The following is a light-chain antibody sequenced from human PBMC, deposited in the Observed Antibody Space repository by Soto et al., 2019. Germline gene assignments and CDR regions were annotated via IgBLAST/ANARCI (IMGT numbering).Light chain of an antibody. Sequence: LKQTPDTLFFSAGGRATLSCRASQTVSSNYLAWYQQKPGEAPMLLIFGASSRAAGIPGRFSSSWSGTVFTITFCSMEAEDSALYYCLRYNNWYTFALG. CDR3: LRYNNWYT. J-gene: IGKJ2*01. CDR1: QTVSSNY. CDR2: GAS. V-gene: IGKV3D-20*02.